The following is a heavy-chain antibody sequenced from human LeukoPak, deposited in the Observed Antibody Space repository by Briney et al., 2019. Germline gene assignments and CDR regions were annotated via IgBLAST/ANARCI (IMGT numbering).Heavy chain of an antibody. CDR3: AKVAGRAFGEVIVSRARSYMDV. Sequence: GGSLRLSCAASGFTFNRYSMNWVRQAPGKGLAWVSSISTSSSYIYYADSVKGRFTISRDNSKNTLYLQMNSLRAEDTAVYYCAKVAGRAFGEVIVSRARSYMDVWGKGTTVIVSS. CDR1: GFTFNRYS. D-gene: IGHD3-16*02. J-gene: IGHJ6*03. CDR2: ISTSSSYI. V-gene: IGHV3-21*04.